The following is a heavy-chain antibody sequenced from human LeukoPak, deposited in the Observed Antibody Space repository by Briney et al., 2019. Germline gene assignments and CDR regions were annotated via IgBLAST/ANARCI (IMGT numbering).Heavy chain of an antibody. J-gene: IGHJ4*02. CDR1: GYTFSGSG. V-gene: IGHV3-73*01. CDR2: IRSKADKYAT. CDR3: TRYCWDYYDSRAYRY. Sequence: PGGSLKLSCAACGYTFSGSGMHWVRQASGKGLEWVGRIRSKADKYATAYAASVRGRFTISSEDSKNTADLQMNTLNTEDRAVYYCTRYCWDYYDSRAYRYWGRGTLVTVSS. D-gene: IGHD3-22*01.